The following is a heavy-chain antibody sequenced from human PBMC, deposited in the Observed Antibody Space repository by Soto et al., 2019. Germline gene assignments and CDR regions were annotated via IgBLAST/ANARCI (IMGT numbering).Heavy chain of an antibody. J-gene: IGHJ6*02. CDR2: ISGSGGST. Sequence: GGSLRLSCAASGFTFSSYAMSWVRQAPGKGLEWVSAISGSGGSTYYADSVKGRFTISRDNSKNTLYLQMNSLRAEDTAVYYWAKVNLVPAASYYYGMDVWGQGTTVTVAS. D-gene: IGHD2-2*01. V-gene: IGHV3-23*01. CDR1: GFTFSSYA. CDR3: AKVNLVPAASYYYGMDV.